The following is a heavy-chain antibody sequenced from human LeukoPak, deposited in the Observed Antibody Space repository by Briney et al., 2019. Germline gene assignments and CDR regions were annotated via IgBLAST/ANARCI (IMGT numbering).Heavy chain of an antibody. D-gene: IGHD1-14*01. V-gene: IGHV1-2*02. Sequence: ASVKVSCKASGYTFTGYYMHWVRQAPGQGLEWMGWINPNSGGTNYAQKFQGRVTMTRDTSISTAYMELSRLGSDDTAVYYCASLLAITGTTGYWGQGTLVTVSS. CDR2: INPNSGGT. J-gene: IGHJ4*02. CDR3: ASLLAITGTTGY. CDR1: GYTFTGYY.